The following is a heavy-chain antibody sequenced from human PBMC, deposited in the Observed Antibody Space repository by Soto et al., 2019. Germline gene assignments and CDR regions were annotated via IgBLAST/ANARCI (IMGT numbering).Heavy chain of an antibody. V-gene: IGHV3-23*01. J-gene: IGHJ4*02. CDR2: ISGSGGST. Sequence: EVQLLESGGGLVQPGGSLRLSCAASGFTFSSYAMSWVRQAPGKGLEWVSAISGSGGSTFYADSMKGRFPISRDNSKNTLYLQRNNLRAEDTAVYYWAKGLSYVEIVPVPAARISHDCWGQGTLVTVSS. CDR3: AKGLSYVEIVPVPAARISHDC. CDR1: GFTFSSYA. D-gene: IGHD2-2*03.